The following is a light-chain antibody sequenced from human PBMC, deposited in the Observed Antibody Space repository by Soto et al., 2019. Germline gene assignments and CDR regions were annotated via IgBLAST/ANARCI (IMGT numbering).Light chain of an antibody. CDR2: EVS. Sequence: QSALTQPPSVSGSPGQSVTISCTGTSSDVGSYNRVSWYQQPPGTAPKLMIYEVSNRPSGVPDRFSGSKSGNTASLTISGLQAEDESDYYCTSYTSSNTFFFGTGTKLTVL. CDR3: TSYTSSNTFF. V-gene: IGLV2-18*02. CDR1: SSDVGSYNR. J-gene: IGLJ1*01.